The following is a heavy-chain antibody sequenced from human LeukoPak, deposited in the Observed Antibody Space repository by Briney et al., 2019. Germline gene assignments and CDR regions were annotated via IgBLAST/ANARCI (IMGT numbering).Heavy chain of an antibody. CDR3: ALLDRSGWYCIDN. CDR2: IKQDGSEK. V-gene: IGHV3-7*01. D-gene: IGHD6-19*01. Sequence: GGSLRLSCAASGFTLSGYWMSWVRQAPGKGLEWVANIKQDGSEKYYVDSVKGRFTISRDNAKNSLYLQMNSLRAEDTAVYYCALLDRSGWYCIDNWGQGTLVTVSS. CDR1: GFTLSGYW. J-gene: IGHJ4*02.